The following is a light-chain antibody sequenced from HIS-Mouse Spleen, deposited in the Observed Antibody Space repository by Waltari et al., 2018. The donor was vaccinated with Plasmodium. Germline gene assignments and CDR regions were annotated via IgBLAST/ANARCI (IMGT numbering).Light chain of an antibody. Sequence: SYELPQPPSVSVSPGQTARLTCAGDALPNKYAYCYQQKSGQAPVLVIYEDSKRPSGIPERFSGSSSGTMATLTISGAQVEDEADYYCYSTDSSGNHRVFGGGTKLTVL. V-gene: IGLV3-10*01. CDR3: YSTDSSGNHRV. CDR1: ALPNKY. CDR2: EDS. J-gene: IGLJ3*02.